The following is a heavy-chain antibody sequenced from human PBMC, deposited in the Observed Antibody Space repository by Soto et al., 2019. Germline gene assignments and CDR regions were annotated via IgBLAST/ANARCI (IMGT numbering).Heavy chain of an antibody. CDR3: ASAAIRIAEAGPAAY. J-gene: IGHJ4*02. V-gene: IGHV1-18*01. CDR2: ISAYNGNT. D-gene: IGHD6-19*01. CDR1: GYTFTSYG. Sequence: QVQLVQSGAEVKKPGASVKVSCKASGYTFTSYGISWVRQAPGQGLEWMGWISAYNGNTNYAQKLQGRVTMTTDTSTSTAYMELRSMRADDTAVYYCASAAIRIAEAGPAAYWGKGTLVTVSS.